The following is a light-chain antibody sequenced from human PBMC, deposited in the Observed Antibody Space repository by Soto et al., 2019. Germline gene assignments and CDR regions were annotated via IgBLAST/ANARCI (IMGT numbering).Light chain of an antibody. V-gene: IGKV1-16*01. CDR3: QQYTDHPT. Sequence: DIQMTQSPSSLSASIGDRVTITCRASQGIHNFLAWFQQKPGKAPKSLIYAAYSLQSGVPTRFSGSGSGTDFNLTISSLQPEDFGTYYCQQYTDHPTFGQGTRLELK. CDR1: QGIHNF. CDR2: AAY. J-gene: IGKJ5*01.